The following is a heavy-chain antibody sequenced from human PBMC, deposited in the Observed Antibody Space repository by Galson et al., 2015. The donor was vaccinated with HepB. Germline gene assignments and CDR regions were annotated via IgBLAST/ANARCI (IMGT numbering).Heavy chain of an antibody. CDR1: GFTVSSNY. D-gene: IGHD6-13*01. Sequence: SLRLSCAASGFTVSSNYMSWVRQAPGKGLEWVSVIYSGSYTYYADSVKGRFTISRDNSKNTLYLQMSSLRAEDTAVYYCASLGYSSSWYRYGMDVWGQGTTVTVSS. V-gene: IGHV3-66*02. J-gene: IGHJ6*02. CDR2: IYSGSYT. CDR3: ASLGYSSSWYRYGMDV.